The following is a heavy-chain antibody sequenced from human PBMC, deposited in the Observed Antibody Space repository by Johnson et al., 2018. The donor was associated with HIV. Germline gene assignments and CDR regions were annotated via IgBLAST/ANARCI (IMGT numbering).Heavy chain of an antibody. D-gene: IGHD2-8*01. CDR2: IGTAGDT. J-gene: IGHJ3*02. Sequence: VQLVESGGGLVQPGGSLRLSCAASGFTFSTHDMHWVRQASGKGLEWVSAIGTAGDTYYPGSVKGRFTISRENAKNSLYLQMNSLRVGDTAVYYCARSPLYGTTVFDIWGQGTRVPVSS. CDR3: ARSPLYGTTVFDI. CDR1: GFTFSTHD. V-gene: IGHV3-13*01.